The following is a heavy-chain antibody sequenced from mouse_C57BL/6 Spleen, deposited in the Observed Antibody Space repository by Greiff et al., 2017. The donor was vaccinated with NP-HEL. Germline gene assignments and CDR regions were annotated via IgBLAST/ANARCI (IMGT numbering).Heavy chain of an antibody. Sequence: QVQLQQPGAELVKPGASVKLSCKASGYTFTSYWMHWVKQRPGQGLEWIGMIHPNSGSTNYNEKFKSKATLTVDTSSSTAYMQRSSLTSEDSAVYCGAREGNTTVVDAVGYWGQGTTLTVAS. CDR2: IHPNSGST. J-gene: IGHJ2*01. CDR3: AREGNTTVVDAVGY. D-gene: IGHD1-1*01. V-gene: IGHV1-64*01. CDR1: GYTFTSYW.